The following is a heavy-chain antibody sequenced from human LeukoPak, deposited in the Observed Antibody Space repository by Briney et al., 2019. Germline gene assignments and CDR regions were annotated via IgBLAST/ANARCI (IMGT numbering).Heavy chain of an antibody. D-gene: IGHD6-13*01. CDR2: IYCSGST. V-gene: IGHV4-39*01. Sequence: SETLSLTCTVSGGSISSSSNYWGWIRQPPGKGLEWIGSIYCSGSTYYNPSLKSRVTISVDTSKNQFSLKLSSVTAADTAVYYCARLGAPGGTRSGYYYYGMDVWGQGTTVTVSS. CDR3: ARLGAPGGTRSGYYYYGMDV. J-gene: IGHJ6*02. CDR1: GGSISSSSNY.